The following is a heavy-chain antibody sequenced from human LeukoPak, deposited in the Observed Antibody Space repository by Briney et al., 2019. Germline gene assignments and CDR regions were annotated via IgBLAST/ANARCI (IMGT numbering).Heavy chain of an antibody. V-gene: IGHV3-21*01. CDR3: ARELADGSQRFDP. CDR1: GFTFSTYS. CDR2: IGGSSSSM. J-gene: IGHJ5*02. Sequence: GGSLRLSXTASGFTFSTYSMNWVRQAPGKGLEWVSSIGGSSSSMFYAGSVKGRFTISRDNAKNSLYLQMNSLRVEDTAIYYCARELADGSQRFDPWGQGILVTVSS. D-gene: IGHD3-10*01.